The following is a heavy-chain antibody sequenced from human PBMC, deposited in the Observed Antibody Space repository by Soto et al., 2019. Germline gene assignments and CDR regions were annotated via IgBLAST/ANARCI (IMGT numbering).Heavy chain of an antibody. V-gene: IGHV4-59*08. J-gene: IGHJ5*02. CDR2: IYYSGST. CDR1: GGSISSYY. Sequence: QVQLQESGPGLVKPSETLSLTCTVSGGSISSYYWSWIRQPPGKGLEWIGYIYYSGSTNYNPSLKSRVTISVDTSKNQFYLKLSSVTAADTALYYCARRYSGTEDDNWFDPWGQGTLVTVSS. D-gene: IGHD1-26*01. CDR3: ARRYSGTEDDNWFDP.